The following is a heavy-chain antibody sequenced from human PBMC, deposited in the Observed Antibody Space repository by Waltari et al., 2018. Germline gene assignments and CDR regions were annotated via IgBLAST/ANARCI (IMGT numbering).Heavy chain of an antibody. V-gene: IGHV4-34*01. CDR1: GGSFSGYY. CDR3: ATGRGLTTRTGFDP. D-gene: IGHD4-17*01. J-gene: IGHJ5*02. Sequence: QVQLQQWGAGLLKPSETLSLTCAVYGGSFSGYYWSWIRQPPGKGLEWIGEINHSGSTNYNPSLKSRVTISVDTSKNQFSLKLSSVTAADTAVYYCATGRGLTTRTGFDPWGQGTLVTVSS. CDR2: INHSGST.